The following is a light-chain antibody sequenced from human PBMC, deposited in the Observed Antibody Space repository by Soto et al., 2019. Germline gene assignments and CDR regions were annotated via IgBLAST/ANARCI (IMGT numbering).Light chain of an antibody. CDR3: QQYSNDFPT. CDR2: KAS. V-gene: IGKV1-5*03. J-gene: IGKJ1*01. Sequence: DIQMTQSPSTLSASIGDRVTITCRASQSISGWLAWYQQKPGKAPKLLIYKASNVEKGVPSRFGGSGSGTEFTLTINSLQPDDFATYYCQQYSNDFPTFGQGTKVDI. CDR1: QSISGW.